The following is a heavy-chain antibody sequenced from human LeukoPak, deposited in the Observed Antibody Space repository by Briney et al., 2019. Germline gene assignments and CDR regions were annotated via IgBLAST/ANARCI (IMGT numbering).Heavy chain of an antibody. D-gene: IGHD3-9*01. CDR1: GYTLTELS. CDR2: FDPEDGET. V-gene: IGHV1-24*01. CDR3: ATVTPQGILTGRGPFDY. Sequence: ASVKVSCKVSGYTLTELSMHWVRQAPGKGLEWMGGFDPEDGETIYAQKFQGRVTRTEDTSTDTAYMELSSLRSEDTAVYYCATVTPQGILTGRGPFDYWGQGTLVTVSS. J-gene: IGHJ4*02.